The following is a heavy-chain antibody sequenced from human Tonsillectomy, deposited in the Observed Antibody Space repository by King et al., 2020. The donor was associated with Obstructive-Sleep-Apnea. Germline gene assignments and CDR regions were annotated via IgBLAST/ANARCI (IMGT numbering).Heavy chain of an antibody. V-gene: IGHV3-23*04. D-gene: IGHD3-16*01. CDR1: GFTFSNNA. CDR2: ISGSGGNT. J-gene: IGHJ4*02. Sequence: VQLVESGGGLVQPGGSLRLSCAVSGFTFSNNAMSWVRPAPGKGLEWVSGISGSGGNTYSADSVKGRFTISRDNSKKTLYLQMNSLRAEDTAVYYCAKGGWGNYFDYWGQGTLVTVSS. CDR3: AKGGWGNYFDY.